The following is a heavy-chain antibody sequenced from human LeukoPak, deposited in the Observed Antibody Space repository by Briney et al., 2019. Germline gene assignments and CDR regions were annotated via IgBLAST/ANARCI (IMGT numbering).Heavy chain of an antibody. CDR3: AREVVVKQELDC. V-gene: IGHV3-21*01. CDR1: GFTFSSSS. Sequence: PGGSLRLSCAASGFTFSSSSMNWVRQAPGKGLEWVSSISSSSDVYYADSVKGRFTISRDNAKNSLYLQMNNLRAEDTAVYYCAREVVVKQELDCWGQGTLVTVSS. D-gene: IGHD2-15*01. CDR2: ISSSSDV. J-gene: IGHJ4*02.